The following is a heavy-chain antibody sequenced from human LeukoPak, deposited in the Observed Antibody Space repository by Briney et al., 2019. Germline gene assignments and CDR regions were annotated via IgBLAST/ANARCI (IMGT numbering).Heavy chain of an antibody. J-gene: IGHJ3*02. CDR2: MYRVGNT. D-gene: IGHD1-26*01. CDR3: ARGLTVGATGVWAFDI. Sequence: GGSLRLSCAASGFTVSNNYMTWVRQAPGKGLEWVSVMYRVGNTYYADFVKGRFTISRDNFKNTLHLQMNSLRVEDTALYYCARGLTVGATGVWAFDIWGQGTRVTVSS. CDR1: GFTVSNNY. V-gene: IGHV3-66*01.